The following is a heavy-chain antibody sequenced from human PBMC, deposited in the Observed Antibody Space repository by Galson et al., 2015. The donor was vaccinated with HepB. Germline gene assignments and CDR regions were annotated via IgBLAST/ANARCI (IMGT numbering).Heavy chain of an antibody. CDR3: ARGVVVAVTERLDY. D-gene: IGHD3-22*01. CDR2: ISAYSGNT. V-gene: IGHV1-18*01. Sequence: SVKVSCKASGYIFTSYGISWVRQAPGQGLEWMGWISAYSGNTNYAEKFQGRVTMTTDTYTSTAFMELRNLKFDDTAVYYCARGVVVAVTERLDYWGQGTLVTVSS. J-gene: IGHJ4*02. CDR1: GYIFTSYG.